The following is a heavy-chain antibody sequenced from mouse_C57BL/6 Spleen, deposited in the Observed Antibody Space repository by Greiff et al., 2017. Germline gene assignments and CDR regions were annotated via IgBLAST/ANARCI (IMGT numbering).Heavy chain of an antibody. CDR3: ARHEEGDRDYCNPFAY. CDR1: GYTFTEYT. Sequence: VQRVESGAELVKPGASVKLSCTASGYTFTEYTIHWVKQRPGQGLEWIGWFYPGSGSIKYIEKFKDQATFTADKSSSTVYMELSRMTSEDSAVYFCARHEEGDRDYCNPFAYWGQGTPVTVSA. V-gene: IGHV1-62-2*01. D-gene: IGHD2-1*01. CDR2: FYPGSGSI. J-gene: IGHJ3*01.